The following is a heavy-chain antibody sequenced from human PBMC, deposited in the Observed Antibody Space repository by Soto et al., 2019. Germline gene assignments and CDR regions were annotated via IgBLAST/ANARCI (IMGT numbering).Heavy chain of an antibody. CDR1: GGTFSSYA. Sequence: SVKVSCKASGGTFSSYAISWVRQAPGQGLEWMGGIILIFGTANYAQKFQGRVTITRDVSTSTVYMELSSLRSEDTAVYYCAADRTYCGGDCYVDWGQGTLVTVSS. J-gene: IGHJ4*02. V-gene: IGHV1-69*05. D-gene: IGHD2-21*02. CDR2: IILIFGTA. CDR3: AADRTYCGGDCYVD.